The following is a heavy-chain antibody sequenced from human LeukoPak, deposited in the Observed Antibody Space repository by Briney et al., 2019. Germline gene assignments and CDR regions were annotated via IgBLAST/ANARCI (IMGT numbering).Heavy chain of an antibody. CDR3: ARDRAWNYFDY. CDR2: ISYDGSNK. CDR1: GFTFSSYA. Sequence: PGGSLRLSCAASGFTFSSYAMSWVRQAPGKGLEWVAVISYDGSNKYYADSVKGRFTISRDNSKNTLYLQMNSLRAEDTAVYYCARDRAWNYFDYWGQGTLVTVSS. V-gene: IGHV3-30*03. D-gene: IGHD3-3*01. J-gene: IGHJ4*02.